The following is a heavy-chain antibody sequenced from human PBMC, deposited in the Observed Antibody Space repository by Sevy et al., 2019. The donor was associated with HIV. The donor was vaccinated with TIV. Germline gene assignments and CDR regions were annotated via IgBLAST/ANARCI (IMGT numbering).Heavy chain of an antibody. J-gene: IGHJ4*02. CDR1: GGTFSSYA. CDR2: IIPILGIA. Sequence: ASVKVSCKASGGTFSSYAISWVRQAPGQGLEWMGRIIPILGIANYAQKFQGRVTITADKSTSTAYMELSSLRSEDMALYYCARGGYSSGWYYFDYWGQGTLVTVSS. V-gene: IGHV1-69*04. D-gene: IGHD6-19*01. CDR3: ARGGYSSGWYYFDY.